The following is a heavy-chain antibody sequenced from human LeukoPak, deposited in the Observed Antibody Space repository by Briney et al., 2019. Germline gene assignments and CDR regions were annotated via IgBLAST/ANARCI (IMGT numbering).Heavy chain of an antibody. CDR2: INHSGNA. CDR1: GGSFSDYN. D-gene: IGHD2-8*02. CDR3: ATLQDYWLDV. J-gene: IGHJ6*04. Sequence: PSETLSLTCAVYGGSFSDYNWSWIRQPPGRELEWIGEINHSGNASYNPSLKSRVTISGDASKNQFSLNLKSVTAADTAEYYCATLQDYWLDVWGNGTTVTVSS. V-gene: IGHV4-34*01.